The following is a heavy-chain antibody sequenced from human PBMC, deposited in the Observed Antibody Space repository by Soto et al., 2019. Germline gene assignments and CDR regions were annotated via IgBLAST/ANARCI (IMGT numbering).Heavy chain of an antibody. CDR1: GGSISSYY. D-gene: IGHD2-15*01. CDR2: IYYSGST. CDR3: ARYVDIVATIYPGWGFRKICSGGSCYANCCYYGMDV. Sequence: SETLSLTCTVSGGSISSYYWSWIRQPPGKGLEWIGYIYYSGSTNYNPSLKSRVTISVDTSKNQFSLKLSSVTDAETAVYYCARYVDIVATIYPGWGFRKICSGGSCYANCCYYGMDVWGKGTTVTVCS. J-gene: IGHJ6*04. V-gene: IGHV4-59*01.